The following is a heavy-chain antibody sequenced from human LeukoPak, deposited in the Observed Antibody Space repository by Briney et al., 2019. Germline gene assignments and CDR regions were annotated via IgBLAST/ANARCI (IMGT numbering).Heavy chain of an antibody. D-gene: IGHD2-2*01. CDR1: GYTFTSYG. Sequence: ASVTVSCKASGYTFTSYGISWVRQAPGQGLEWMGWISAYNGNTNYAQKLQGRVTMTTDTYTSTAYMELRSLRSDDTAVYYCAREGLVVPALTYYYYYMDVWGKGTTVTVSS. V-gene: IGHV1-18*01. CDR3: AREGLVVPALTYYYYYMDV. J-gene: IGHJ6*03. CDR2: ISAYNGNT.